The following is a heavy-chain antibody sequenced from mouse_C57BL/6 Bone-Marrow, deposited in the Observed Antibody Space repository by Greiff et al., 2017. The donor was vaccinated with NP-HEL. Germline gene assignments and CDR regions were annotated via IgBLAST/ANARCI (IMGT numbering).Heavy chain of an antibody. V-gene: IGHV5-6*02. J-gene: IGHJ1*03. CDR2: ISSGCIYT. CDR1: GFTFSSYG. Sequence: DVMLVESGGDLVKPGGSLKLSCAASGFTFSSYGMSWVRQTPDKRLAWVATISSGCIYTYYPDSVKGRFTISRDNAKNTLYLQMSSLKSEDTAMYYCAGRNFWYFDVWGTGTTVTVSS. D-gene: IGHD1-3*01. CDR3: AGRNFWYFDV.